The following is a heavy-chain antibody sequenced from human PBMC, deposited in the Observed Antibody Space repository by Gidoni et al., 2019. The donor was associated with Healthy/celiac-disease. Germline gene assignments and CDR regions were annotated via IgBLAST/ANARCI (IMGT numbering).Heavy chain of an antibody. Sequence: QVQLVQSGAEVKKPGASVKVSCTASGYTFTGYYMHWVRQAPGQGLEWMGWINPNSGGTNYAQKFQGWVTMTRDTSISTAYMELSRLRSDDTAVYYCARDRRTYYYDSSGYYSAFDIWGQGTMVTVSS. V-gene: IGHV1-2*04. CDR1: GYTFTGYY. CDR2: INPNSGGT. CDR3: ARDRRTYYYDSSGYYSAFDI. D-gene: IGHD3-22*01. J-gene: IGHJ3*02.